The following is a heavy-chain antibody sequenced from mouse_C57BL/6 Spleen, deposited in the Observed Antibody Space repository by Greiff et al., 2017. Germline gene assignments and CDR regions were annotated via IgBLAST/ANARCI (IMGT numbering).Heavy chain of an antibody. CDR2: SRNKANDYTT. V-gene: IGHV7-1*01. Sequence: VKLVESGGGLVQSGRSLRLSCATSGFTFSDFYMEWVRQAPGHGLEWIAASRNKANDYTTEYSASVKGRFIVSRDTSQSILYLQMNALRAEDTASYYCARDAGETGRARDYWGQGTSVTVSS. CDR3: ARDAGETGRARDY. CDR1: GFTFSDFY. J-gene: IGHJ4*01. D-gene: IGHD4-1*01.